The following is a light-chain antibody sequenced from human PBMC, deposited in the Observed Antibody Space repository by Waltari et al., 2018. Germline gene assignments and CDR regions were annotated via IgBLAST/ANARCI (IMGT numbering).Light chain of an antibody. Sequence: SSELTQDPAVSVALGQTVRITCQGDSLRSYYASWYQQKPGPAPLLVIYAKDIRPPGIPDRFSGSRSGNTASLTITGAQAEDEADYCCNSRDTSGHHVLFGGGTKVTVL. CDR2: AKD. J-gene: IGLJ2*01. CDR3: NSRDTSGHHVL. V-gene: IGLV3-19*01. CDR1: SLRSYY.